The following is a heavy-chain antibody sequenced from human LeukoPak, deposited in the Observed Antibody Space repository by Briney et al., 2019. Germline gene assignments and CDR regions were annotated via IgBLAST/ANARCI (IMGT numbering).Heavy chain of an antibody. CDR3: AREFKSGYGMWA. V-gene: IGHV3-7*01. J-gene: IGHJ5*02. CDR1: GFTFSGSD. CDR2: IKGDGSVQ. D-gene: IGHD5-18*01. Sequence: GGSLKLSCAASGFTFSGSDIHWVRQASGKGLEWVANIKGDGSVQSYVDSVKGRLTISRDNAENSLHLQMNSLRADDTAVYYCAREFKSGYGMWAWGQGTLVTVSS.